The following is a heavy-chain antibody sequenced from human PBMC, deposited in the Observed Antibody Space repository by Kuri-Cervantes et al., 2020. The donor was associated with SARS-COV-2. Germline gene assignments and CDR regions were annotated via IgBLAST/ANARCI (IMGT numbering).Heavy chain of an antibody. Sequence: GGSLRLSCAASGFTFSSYAMSWVRQAPGKGLEWVSVIYSGGSTYYADSVKGRFTVSRDNAKNSLYLQMNSLRDEDTAVYYCVRDGIGARPGDAFDIWGQGTMVTVSS. CDR3: VRDGIGARPGDAFDI. J-gene: IGHJ3*02. CDR2: IYSGGST. D-gene: IGHD6-6*01. CDR1: GFTFSSYA. V-gene: IGHV3-66*01.